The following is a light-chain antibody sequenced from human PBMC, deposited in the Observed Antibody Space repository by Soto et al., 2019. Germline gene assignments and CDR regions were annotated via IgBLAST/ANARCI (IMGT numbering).Light chain of an antibody. V-gene: IGKV4-1*01. CDR3: YQYEQAYPWT. J-gene: IGKJ1*01. Sequence: DIVMTQSPDSLTVSLGERATINCKSSQSLLSNSNNRHSIAWYQQKPGQAPRLLIYWASTRESGVPDRFSGSGSGTDFSLATRSVQPEDVAVDCCYQYEQAYPWTVARGTKL. CDR1: QSLLSNSNNRHS. CDR2: WAS.